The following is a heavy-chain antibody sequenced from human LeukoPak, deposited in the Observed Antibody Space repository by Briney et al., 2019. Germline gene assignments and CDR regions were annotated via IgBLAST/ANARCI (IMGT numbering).Heavy chain of an antibody. D-gene: IGHD4-17*01. V-gene: IGHV4-59*11. CDR2: IYYSGST. CDR1: GGSISSHY. J-gene: IGHJ4*02. Sequence: PSETLSLTCTVSGGSISSHYWSWIRQPPGKGLEWIGYIYYSGSTNYNPSLKSRVTISVDTSKNQFSLKLSSVTAADTAVYYCARVGVCGDYGCWGQGTLVTVSS. CDR3: ARVGVCGDYGC.